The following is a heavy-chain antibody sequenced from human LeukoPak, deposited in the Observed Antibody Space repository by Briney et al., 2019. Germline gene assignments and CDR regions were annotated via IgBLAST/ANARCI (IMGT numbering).Heavy chain of an antibody. CDR2: ISAYNGNT. D-gene: IGHD3-22*01. V-gene: IGHV1-18*01. J-gene: IGHJ1*01. CDR1: GYTFTSYG. CDR3: ARKEETYYYDSSGWELQH. Sequence: ASVKVSCKASGYTFTSYGIIWVRQAPGQGLEWMGWISAYNGNTNYAQKLQGRVTMTTDTSTSTAYMELRSLRSDDTAVYYCARKEETYYYDSSGWELQHWGQGTLVTVSS.